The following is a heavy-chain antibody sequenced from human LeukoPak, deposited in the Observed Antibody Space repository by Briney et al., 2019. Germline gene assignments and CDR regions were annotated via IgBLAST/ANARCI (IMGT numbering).Heavy chain of an antibody. CDR2: IYYSGST. V-gene: IGHV4-39*01. CDR3: ARHRDRAHDAFGI. J-gene: IGHJ3*02. CDR1: GGSISSSSYY. Sequence: SETLSLTCTVSGGSISSSSYYWGWIRQPPGKGLEWIGSIYYSGSTYYNPSLKSRVTISVDTSKNQFSLKLSSVTAADTAVYYCARHRDRAHDAFGIWGQGTMVTVSS.